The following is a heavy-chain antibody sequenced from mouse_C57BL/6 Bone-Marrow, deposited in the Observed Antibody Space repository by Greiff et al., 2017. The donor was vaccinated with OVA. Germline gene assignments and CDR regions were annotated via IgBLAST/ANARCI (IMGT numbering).Heavy chain of an antibody. Sequence: EVMLVESGAELVRPGASVKLSCTASGFNIKDDYMHWVKQRPEQGLEWIGWIDPENGDTEYASKFQGKATITADTSSNTAYLQLSSLTSEDTAVYYCIPYGNYGFAYWGQGTLVTVSA. V-gene: IGHV14-4*01. J-gene: IGHJ3*01. D-gene: IGHD2-1*01. CDR3: IPYGNYGFAY. CDR2: IDPENGDT. CDR1: GFNIKDDY.